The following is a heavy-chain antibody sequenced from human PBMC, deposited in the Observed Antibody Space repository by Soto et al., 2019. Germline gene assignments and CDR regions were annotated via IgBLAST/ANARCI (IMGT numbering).Heavy chain of an antibody. CDR2: INHSGST. CDR1: GGSFSGYY. Sequence: SETLSLTCAVYGGSFSGYYWSWIRQPPGKGLEWIGEINHSGSTNYNPSLKSRVTISVDTSKNQFSLKLSSVTAADTAVYYCARGPLSAGRWYAFDIWGQGTMVTVSS. J-gene: IGHJ3*02. CDR3: ARGPLSAGRWYAFDI. D-gene: IGHD3-10*01. V-gene: IGHV4-34*01.